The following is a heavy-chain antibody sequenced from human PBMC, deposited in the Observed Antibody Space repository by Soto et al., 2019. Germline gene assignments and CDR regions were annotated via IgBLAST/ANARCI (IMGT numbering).Heavy chain of an antibody. V-gene: IGHV3-53*01. CDR3: AKHGRGSGSHYNSFGY. Sequence: EVQLVESGGGLIQPGGSLKLSCAASGFTVGNYYMSWVRQAPGKGLEWVSLIYSTGTTKYADSVKGRFTVSRDNAKNTLYLQMNSLRAEDTAVYYCAKHGRGSGSHYNSFGYWGQGTLVTVSS. J-gene: IGHJ4*02. CDR1: GFTVGNYY. D-gene: IGHD3-10*01. CDR2: IYSTGTT.